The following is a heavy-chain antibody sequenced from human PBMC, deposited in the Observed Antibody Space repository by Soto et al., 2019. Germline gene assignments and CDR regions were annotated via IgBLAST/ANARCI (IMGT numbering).Heavy chain of an antibody. CDR1: GGSISSSSYY. D-gene: IGHD3-22*01. CDR2: IYYSGST. CDR3: ARQPITMIVVVVYNWFDP. Sequence: QLQLQESGPGLVKPSETLSLTCTVSGGSISSSSYYWGWIRQPPGKGLEWIGSIYYSGSTYYNPSLKSRVTISVDTSKNQFSLKLSSVTAADTAVYYCARQPITMIVVVVYNWFDPWGQGTLVTVSS. J-gene: IGHJ5*02. V-gene: IGHV4-39*01.